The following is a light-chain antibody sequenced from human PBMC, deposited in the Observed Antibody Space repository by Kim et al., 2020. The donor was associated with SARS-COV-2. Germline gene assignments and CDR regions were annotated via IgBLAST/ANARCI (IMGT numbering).Light chain of an antibody. V-gene: IGLV1-44*01. CDR3: ATWDGSLNGWV. CDR1: TSNIGSYT. Sequence: GQRVTISCYGSTSNIGSYTVNWYQHLPGTAPKLLIYTNNQRPSGVPDRFSGSKSGTSASLAISGLQSEDEADYFCATWDGSLNGWVFGGGTQLTVL. CDR2: TNN. J-gene: IGLJ3*02.